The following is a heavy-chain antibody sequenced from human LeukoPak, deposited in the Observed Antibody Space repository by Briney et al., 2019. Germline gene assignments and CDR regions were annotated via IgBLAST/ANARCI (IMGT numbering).Heavy chain of an antibody. J-gene: IGHJ5*02. CDR2: VYHSGST. CDR3: AQESVKAGSSWLDP. CDR1: GGSISSSAW. V-gene: IGHV4-4*02. D-gene: IGHD5/OR15-5a*01. Sequence: PSETLSLTCAVSGGSISSSAWWSWVRQPPGKGLEWIGEVYHSGSTNYNSFLKSRVTISVDKSKNQFSLKLTSATAADTAVYYCAQESVKAGSSWLDPWDQGTLVTVSS.